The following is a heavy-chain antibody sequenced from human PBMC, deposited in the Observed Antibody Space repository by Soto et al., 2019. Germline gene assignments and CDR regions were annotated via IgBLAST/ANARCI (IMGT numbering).Heavy chain of an antibody. Sequence: QVQLVQSAPELTKPWASVKVSCRVSGHISGHYGISWVRLRAGQGLEWMGWISAHRGHTNYAHKFRGRVTMTTSPYTATVSMALTNLLSDDTAVYFCARDGDQWDQRFCDLWGQGTLVPVSS. D-gene: IGHD1-26*01. J-gene: IGHJ5*02. CDR2: ISAHRGHT. V-gene: IGHV1-18*01. CDR1: GHISGHYG. CDR3: ARDGDQWDQRFCDL.